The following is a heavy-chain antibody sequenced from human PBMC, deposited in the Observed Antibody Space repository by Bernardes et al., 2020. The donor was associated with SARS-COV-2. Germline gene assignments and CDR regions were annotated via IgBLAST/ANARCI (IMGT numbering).Heavy chain of an antibody. CDR1: GFTLSSFA. CDR2: VSATGDHT. CDR3: ARKEENYYPHDY. J-gene: IGHJ4*02. V-gene: IGHV3-23*01. Sequence: GGSLRLSCAASGFTLSSFALSWVRQAPGKGLEWVSTVSATGDHTYYADSVKGRFTISRDNSKNTLFLQMNSLRAEDTAVYYCARKEENYYPHDYWGQGTLVTVSS. D-gene: IGHD3-22*01.